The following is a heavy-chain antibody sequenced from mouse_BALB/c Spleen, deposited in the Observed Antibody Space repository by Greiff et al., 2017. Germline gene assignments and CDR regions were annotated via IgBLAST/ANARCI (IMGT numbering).Heavy chain of an antibody. CDR1: GYTFTSYV. CDR3: ASGGGKSWFAY. V-gene: IGHV1-14*01. D-gene: IGHD1-1*01. CDR2: INPYNDGT. Sequence: VQLQQSGPELVKPGASVKMSCKASGYTFTSYVMHWVKQKPGQGLEWIGYINPYNDGTKYNEKFKGKATLTSDKSSSTAYMELSSLTSEDSAVYYCASGGGKSWFAYWGQGTLVTVSA. J-gene: IGHJ3*01.